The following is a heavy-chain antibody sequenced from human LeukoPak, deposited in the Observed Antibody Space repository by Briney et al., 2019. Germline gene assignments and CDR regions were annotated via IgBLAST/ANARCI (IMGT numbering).Heavy chain of an antibody. V-gene: IGHV5-51*01. J-gene: IGHJ5*02. CDR1: GYSFTSYW. Sequence: GESLKISCKGSGYSFTSYWIGWVRQMPGKGLEWMGIIYPGDSDTTYSPSFQGQVTISADKSISTAYLQWSSLTASDTAMYYCARRFYGDYGEGWFDPWGQGTLVTVSS. CDR2: IYPGDSDT. D-gene: IGHD4-17*01. CDR3: ARRFYGDYGEGWFDP.